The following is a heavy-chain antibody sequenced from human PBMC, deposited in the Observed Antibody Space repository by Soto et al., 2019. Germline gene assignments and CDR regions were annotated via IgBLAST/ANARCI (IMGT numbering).Heavy chain of an antibody. CDR3: ATYFWSGYTTFSYYYGMDV. V-gene: IGHV1-18*01. J-gene: IGHJ6*02. CDR2: ISAYNGNT. CDR1: GYTFTSYG. D-gene: IGHD3-3*01. Sequence: ASVKLSCKASGYTFTSYGISWVRQAPGQGLEWMGWISAYNGNTNYAQKLQGRVTMTTDTSTSTAYMELRSLRSDDTAVYYCATYFWSGYTTFSYYYGMDVWGQGTTVTVSS.